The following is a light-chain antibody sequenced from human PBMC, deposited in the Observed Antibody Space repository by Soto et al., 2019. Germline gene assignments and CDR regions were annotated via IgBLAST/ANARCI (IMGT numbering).Light chain of an antibody. Sequence: QSALTQPASVSGSPGQSITISCTGTSSDLGGYNYVSWYQQHPGKAPRLMIYEVSNRPSGVSNRFSGSKSGNTASLTISGLQAEDEADYYCSSYTVSTPVVFGGGTKVTVL. CDR3: SSYTVSTPVV. CDR2: EVS. CDR1: SSDLGGYNY. J-gene: IGLJ3*02. V-gene: IGLV2-14*01.